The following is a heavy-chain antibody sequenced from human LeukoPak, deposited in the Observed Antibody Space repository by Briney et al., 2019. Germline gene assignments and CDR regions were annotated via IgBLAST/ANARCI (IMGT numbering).Heavy chain of an antibody. CDR3: ARQGVKGATEWRQFGYFDY. J-gene: IGHJ4*02. Sequence: SETLSLTCTVSGGSIISYYWSWIRQPPGKGLEWIGYIYYSGSTNYNPSLKSRVTISVDTSKNQFSLKLSSVTAADTAVYYCARQGVKGATEWRQFGYFDYWGQGTLVTVSS. CDR1: GGSIISYY. V-gene: IGHV4-59*08. D-gene: IGHD5-24*01. CDR2: IYYSGST.